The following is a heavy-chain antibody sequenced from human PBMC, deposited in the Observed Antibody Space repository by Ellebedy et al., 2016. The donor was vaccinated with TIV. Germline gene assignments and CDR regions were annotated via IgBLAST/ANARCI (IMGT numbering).Heavy chain of an antibody. Sequence: GESLKISCAASGFSLSNSFMSCIRQAPGKGLEWVSTLTADGRSTYFADSVKGRFTTSRDNSKNTVYLQMNSLRSEDTAVYYCRPGHYSDAWGQGTLVTVSS. CDR1: GFSLSNSF. CDR2: LTADGRST. V-gene: IGHV3-23*01. CDR3: RPGHYSDA. J-gene: IGHJ4*02.